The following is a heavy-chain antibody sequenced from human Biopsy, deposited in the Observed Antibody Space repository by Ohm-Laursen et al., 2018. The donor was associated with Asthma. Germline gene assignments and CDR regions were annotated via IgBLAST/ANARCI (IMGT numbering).Heavy chain of an antibody. Sequence: SLRLSCAASGFTVSSNGMSWVRQPPGKGLEWVSVIYSGGGTFYADSVKGRVTISRDISKNTLYLQMNSLRTEDTAVYYCAKRRGYSGHDNDYWGQGTLVTVSS. CDR1: GFTVSSNG. CDR3: AKRRGYSGHDNDY. CDR2: IYSGGGT. J-gene: IGHJ4*02. V-gene: IGHV3-53*05. D-gene: IGHD5-12*01.